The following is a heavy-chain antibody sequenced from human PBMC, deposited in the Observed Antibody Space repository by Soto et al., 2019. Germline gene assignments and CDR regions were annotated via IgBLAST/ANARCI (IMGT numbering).Heavy chain of an antibody. Sequence: QLQLQESGPGLVKPSETLSLTCTVSGGSVSSSDYYWGWIRQPPGKELEWIGAVYYSGTTYYMPSLKSRVTISVDTSKNHFSLNLRCVTAADTAVYYCARQTGGFGYYFDYWGQGALVTVSS. CDR1: GGSVSSSDYY. D-gene: IGHD3-16*01. V-gene: IGHV4-39*01. CDR3: ARQTGGFGYYFDY. J-gene: IGHJ4*02. CDR2: VYYSGTT.